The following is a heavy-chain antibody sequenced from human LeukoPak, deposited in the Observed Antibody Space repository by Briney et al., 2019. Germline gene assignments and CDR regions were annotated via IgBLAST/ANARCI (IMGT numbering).Heavy chain of an antibody. CDR3: ARVKSSSFFITFDY. D-gene: IGHD6-6*01. J-gene: IGHJ4*02. V-gene: IGHV4-59*11. CDR1: GGSISSHY. CDR2: IYYSGST. Sequence: SETLSLTCTVSGGSISSHYWSWIWQPPGQGLELIGYIYYSGSTNYNPSLKNQVTKSVDTSKNQFSLKLSSVTAADTAVYYCARVKSSSFFITFDYWGQGTLVTVSS.